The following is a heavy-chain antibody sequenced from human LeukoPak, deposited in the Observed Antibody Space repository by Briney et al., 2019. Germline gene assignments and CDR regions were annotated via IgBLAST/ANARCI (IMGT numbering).Heavy chain of an antibody. D-gene: IGHD3-9*01. Sequence: VASVKVSCKASGYTFTSYDINWVRQATGQGLEWMGWMNPNSGNTGYAQKFQGRVTITADESTSTAYMELSSLRSEDTAVYYCARVGVEGYFDWLLNYWGQGTLVTVSS. CDR3: ARVGVEGYFDWLLNY. V-gene: IGHV1-8*03. J-gene: IGHJ4*02. CDR1: GYTFTSYD. CDR2: MNPNSGNT.